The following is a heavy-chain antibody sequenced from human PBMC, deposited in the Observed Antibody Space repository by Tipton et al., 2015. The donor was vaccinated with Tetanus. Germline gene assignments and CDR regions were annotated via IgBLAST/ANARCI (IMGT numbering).Heavy chain of an antibody. CDR1: GFTFTNYG. CDR2: ISNDGSVK. Sequence: SLRLSCAASGFTFTNYGVHWVRQAPGKGLEWVAVISNDGSVKYYADSVEGRFTISRDNSRNTLYLQMNSLRAEDTAVYYCARPRDGYWGQGTLVTVS. J-gene: IGHJ4*02. CDR3: ARPRDGY. D-gene: IGHD2-21*01. V-gene: IGHV3-30*03.